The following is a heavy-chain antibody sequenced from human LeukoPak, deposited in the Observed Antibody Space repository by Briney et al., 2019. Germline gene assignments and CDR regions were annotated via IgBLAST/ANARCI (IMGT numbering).Heavy chain of an antibody. J-gene: IGHJ5*02. V-gene: IGHV4-4*07. CDR3: ARANGDYGSCWFDP. CDR1: GGSISSYY. Sequence: PSETLSLTCTVSGGSISSYYWSWIRQPAGKGLEWIGRIYTSGSTNYNPSLKSRVTMSVDTSKDQFSLKLSSVPAADTAVYYCARANGDYGSCWFDPWGQGTLVTVSS. D-gene: IGHD4-17*01. CDR2: IYTSGST.